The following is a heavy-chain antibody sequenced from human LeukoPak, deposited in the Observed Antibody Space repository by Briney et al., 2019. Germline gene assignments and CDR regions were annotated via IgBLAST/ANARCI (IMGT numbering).Heavy chain of an antibody. Sequence: SETLSLTCTVSGGSVSNYWSWIRQPPGKGLEWIGYIYYSGSTNYNPSLKSRVTISVDTSKNQFSLKLSSVTAADTAVYYCARRSYYDSSGMNWFDPWGQGTLVTVSS. CDR1: GGSVSNY. CDR2: IYYSGST. CDR3: ARRSYYDSSGMNWFDP. D-gene: IGHD3-22*01. J-gene: IGHJ5*02. V-gene: IGHV4-59*02.